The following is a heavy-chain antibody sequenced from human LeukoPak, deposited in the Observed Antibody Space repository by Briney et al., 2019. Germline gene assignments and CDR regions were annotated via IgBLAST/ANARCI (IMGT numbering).Heavy chain of an antibody. V-gene: IGHV3-30*02. CDR3: ATYAASIGDY. CDR2: IRYTGSHK. J-gene: IGHJ4*02. CDR1: GFDFGGYG. D-gene: IGHD3-3*02. Sequence: GGSPRLSCAASGFDFGGYGMHWVRQAPGKGLEWVAFIRYTGSHKYYADSVKGRFTISRDNSKNTLYLQMNSLRDDDTALYYCATYAASIGDYWGLGTLVTVSS.